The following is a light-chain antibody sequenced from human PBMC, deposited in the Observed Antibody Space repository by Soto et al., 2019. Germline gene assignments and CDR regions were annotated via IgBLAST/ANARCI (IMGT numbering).Light chain of an antibody. CDR3: QQSSRWIT. J-gene: IGKJ5*01. CDR2: DTS. CDR1: QSLDSF. Sequence: EIVLTQSPATRSLSPLERATLSFGASQSLDSFLAWYQQKPGQAPRLLIYDTSNRATGVPARFSGSGSGTDFTLTISSLETEDFAVYYCQQSSRWITFGQGTRLEIK. V-gene: IGKV3-11*01.